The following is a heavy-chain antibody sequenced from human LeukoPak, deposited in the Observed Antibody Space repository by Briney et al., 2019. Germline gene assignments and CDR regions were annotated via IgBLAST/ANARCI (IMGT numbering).Heavy chain of an antibody. CDR3: AREILQSGFTILPY. V-gene: IGHV1-2*02. D-gene: IGHD3-3*01. Sequence: ASVKVSCKASAYTFTGYYIHWVRQAPGQGLEWMGWNNPNSGGTNYAQKFQGRVTMTRDTSISTAYMELSRLRSDDTAVYYCAREILQSGFTILPYWGQGTLVTISS. CDR1: AYTFTGYY. CDR2: NNPNSGGT. J-gene: IGHJ4*02.